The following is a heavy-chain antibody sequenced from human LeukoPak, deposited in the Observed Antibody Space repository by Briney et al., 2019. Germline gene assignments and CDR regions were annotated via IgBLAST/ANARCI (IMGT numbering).Heavy chain of an antibody. J-gene: IGHJ3*02. V-gene: IGHV4-39*01. CDR2: IYYSGST. D-gene: IGHD6-19*01. Sequence: SETLSLTCTVSGGSIRSSYYYWGWIRQPPGKGLEWIGSIYYSGSTYYNPSLKSRVTISVDTSKNQFSLKLSSVTAADTAVHYCASHPGYSSGMVDIWGQGTMVTVSS. CDR3: ASHPGYSSGMVDI. CDR1: GGSIRSSYYY.